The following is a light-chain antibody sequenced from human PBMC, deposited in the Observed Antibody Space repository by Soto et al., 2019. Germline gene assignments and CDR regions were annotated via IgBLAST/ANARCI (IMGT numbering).Light chain of an antibody. CDR3: QQYGSSPRT. Sequence: EIVLTQSPGTRSLFPGERVTFSCRASQSVSSTYLAWYQQKPGQAPRLLIYGASSRATGIPDRFSGSGSGIDFTLTISRLEPEDSAVSYCQQYGSSPRTFGQGTKVEI. J-gene: IGKJ1*01. V-gene: IGKV3-20*01. CDR1: QSVSSTY. CDR2: GAS.